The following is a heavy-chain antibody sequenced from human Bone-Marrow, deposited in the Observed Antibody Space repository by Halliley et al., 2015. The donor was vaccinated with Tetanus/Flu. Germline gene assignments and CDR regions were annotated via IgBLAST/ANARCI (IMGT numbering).Heavy chain of an antibody. J-gene: IGHJ4*02. CDR3: TRERELYFDY. D-gene: IGHD1-7*01. V-gene: IGHV3-21*01. Sequence: LEWVASISGTGSHLYAADSVKGRFTISRDNAKNSLFLQMDSLRAEDTAVYFCTRERELYFDYWDQGSQVTVSS. CDR2: ISGTGSHL.